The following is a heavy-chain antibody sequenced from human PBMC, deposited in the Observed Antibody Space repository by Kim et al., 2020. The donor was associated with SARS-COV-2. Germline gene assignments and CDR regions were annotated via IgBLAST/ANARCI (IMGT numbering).Heavy chain of an antibody. D-gene: IGHD5-12*01. CDR1: GDSVSSTSAA. CDR2: TYYRSKWYN. J-gene: IGHJ4*02. CDR3: AREGGVSGYDYGSYNY. V-gene: IGHV6-1*01. Sequence: SQTLSLTCAISGDSVSSTSAAWNWLRQSPSRGLEWLGRTYYRSKWYNDYAVSVKSRITINPDTSKNQFSLQLNSVTPEDTAVYYCAREGGVSGYDYGSYNYWGQGTLVTVSS.